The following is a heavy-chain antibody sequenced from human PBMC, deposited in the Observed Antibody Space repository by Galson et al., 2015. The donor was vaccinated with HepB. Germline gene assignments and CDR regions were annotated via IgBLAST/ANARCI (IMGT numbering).Heavy chain of an antibody. D-gene: IGHD2-15*01. CDR2: IRSKAYGGTT. CDR3: IRDRYCSGGSCYLGAFDY. Sequence: SLRLSCAASGFTFGEYAMSWVRQAPGKGLEWVGFIRSKAYGGTTEYAASVKGRLTISRDDSKSIAYLQMNSLKTEDTAVYYCIRDRYCSGGSCYLGAFDYWGQGTLVTVSS. J-gene: IGHJ4*02. V-gene: IGHV3-49*04. CDR1: GFTFGEYA.